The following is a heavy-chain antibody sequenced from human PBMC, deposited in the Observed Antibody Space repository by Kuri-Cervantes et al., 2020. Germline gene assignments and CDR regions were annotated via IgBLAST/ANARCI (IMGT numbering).Heavy chain of an antibody. J-gene: IGHJ6*02. D-gene: IGHD3-22*01. Sequence: GGSLRLSCAASGFTFDDYAMHWVRQAPGKGPEWVANIKQDGSEENYVDSVKGRFTISRDNAENSLYLQMNSLRAEDTAVYYCAKDRVYYYDSSDLYGMDVWGQGTTVTVSS. CDR1: GFTFDDYA. V-gene: IGHV3-7*01. CDR3: AKDRVYYYDSSDLYGMDV. CDR2: IKQDGSEE.